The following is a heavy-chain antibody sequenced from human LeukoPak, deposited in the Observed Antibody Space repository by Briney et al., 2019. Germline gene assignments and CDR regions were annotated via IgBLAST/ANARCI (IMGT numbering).Heavy chain of an antibody. D-gene: IGHD3-10*01. V-gene: IGHV3-23*01. CDR2: ISGGGDRT. Sequence: PGGSLRLSCAASGLTFSNYAMNWVRQAPGKGLEWVSTISGGGDRTYYAESVKGRFTISRDNSKNTLYLQMNSLRAEDTAVYYCAKDTYRYYGSGSHAGFFDYWGQGTLVTVSS. CDR3: AKDTYRYYGSGSHAGFFDY. CDR1: GLTFSNYA. J-gene: IGHJ4*02.